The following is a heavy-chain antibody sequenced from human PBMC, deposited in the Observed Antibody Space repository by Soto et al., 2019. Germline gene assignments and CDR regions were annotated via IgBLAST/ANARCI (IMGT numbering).Heavy chain of an antibody. J-gene: IGHJ4*02. CDR3: ARVRDYYHSSGYPQGFYFDY. V-gene: IGHV4-31*03. CDR1: GGSLSTDTYT. Sequence: TRSSTYSVSGGSLSTDTYTWTWLRQRRGKVLDLLGSLYHCGRGYYNASLTPRLIISVDTSSNQFSLKLSSVTAADTAVYYCARVRDYYHSSGYPQGFYFDYWARGTRVT. CDR2: LYHCGRG. D-gene: IGHD3-22*01.